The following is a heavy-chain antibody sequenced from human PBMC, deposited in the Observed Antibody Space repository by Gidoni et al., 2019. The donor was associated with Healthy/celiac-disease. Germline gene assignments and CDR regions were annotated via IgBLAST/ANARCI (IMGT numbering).Heavy chain of an antibody. V-gene: IGHV4-31*03. J-gene: IGHJ4*02. CDR2: IYYSGST. D-gene: IGHD3-22*01. Sequence: QVQLQESGPGLVKPSQTLSLTCTVSGGSISSGGYYWSWIRQHPGKGLEWIGYIYYSGSTYYNPSLKSRVTISVDTSKNQFSLKLSSVTAADTAVYYCARVALTYYYDSSGYYPGGYFDYWGQGTLVTVSS. CDR1: GGSISSGGYY. CDR3: ARVALTYYYDSSGYYPGGYFDY.